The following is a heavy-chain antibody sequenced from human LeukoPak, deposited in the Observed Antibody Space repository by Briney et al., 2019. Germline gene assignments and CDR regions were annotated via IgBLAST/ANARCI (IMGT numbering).Heavy chain of an antibody. Sequence: PGRSLRLSCAASGFTFSSYAMHWVRQAPGKGLEWVAVISYDGSNKYYADSVKGRFTISRDNSKNTLYLQMNSLRAEDTAVYYCARDRHCSGGSCYSNWFDPWGQGTLVTVSS. CDR3: ARDRHCSGGSCYSNWFDP. CDR2: ISYDGSNK. V-gene: IGHV3-30-3*01. D-gene: IGHD2-15*01. CDR1: GFTFSSYA. J-gene: IGHJ5*02.